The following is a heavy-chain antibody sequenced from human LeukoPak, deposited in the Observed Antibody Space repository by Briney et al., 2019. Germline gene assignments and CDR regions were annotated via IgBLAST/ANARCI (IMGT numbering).Heavy chain of an antibody. Sequence: GGSLRLSCAASGFTFSSYGMHWVRQAPGKGLGWVAVISYDGSNKYYADSVKGRFTISRDNSKNTLYLQMNSLRAEDTAVYYCAKCGGDLLRYYYYGMDVWGQGTTVTVSS. V-gene: IGHV3-30*18. CDR3: AKCGGDLLRYYYYGMDV. D-gene: IGHD2-21*01. CDR1: GFTFSSYG. J-gene: IGHJ6*02. CDR2: ISYDGSNK.